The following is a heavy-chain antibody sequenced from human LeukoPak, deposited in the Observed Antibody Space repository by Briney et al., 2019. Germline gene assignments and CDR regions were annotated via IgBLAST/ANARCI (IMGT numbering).Heavy chain of an antibody. CDR3: TTARYCSAGSCYFDY. J-gene: IGHJ4*02. V-gene: IGHV3-15*01. CDR2: IKSKTDVGTT. Sequence: PGGSLRLSCAASGFTFSNAWMSWVRQAPGKGLEWVGHIKSKTDVGTTDYAAPAKGRFTISRDDSKNTLYLQMNSLQTDDTAVYYCTTARYCSAGSCYFDYWGQGTLVTVSS. CDR1: GFTFSNAW. D-gene: IGHD2-15*01.